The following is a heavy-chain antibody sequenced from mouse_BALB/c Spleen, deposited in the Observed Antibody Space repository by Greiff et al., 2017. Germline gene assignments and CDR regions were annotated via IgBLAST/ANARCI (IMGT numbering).Heavy chain of an antibody. CDR2: ISDGGSYT. CDR3: ARDRGIYYYGSSRPYYAMDY. V-gene: IGHV5-4*02. J-gene: IGHJ4*01. CDR1: GFTFSDYY. Sequence: EVQGVESGGGLVKPGGSLKLSCAASGFTFSDYYMYWVRQTPEKRLEWVATISDGGSYTYYPDSVKERFTISRDNAKNNLYLQMSSLKSEDTAMYYCARDRGIYYYGSSRPYYAMDYWGQGTSVTVSS. D-gene: IGHD1-1*01.